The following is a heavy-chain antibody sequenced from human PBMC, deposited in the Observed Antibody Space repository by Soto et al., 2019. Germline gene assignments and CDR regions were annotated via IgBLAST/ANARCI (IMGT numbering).Heavy chain of an antibody. Sequence: GGSLRLSCAASGFTFSSYGMHWVRQAPGKGLEWVAVISYDGSNKYYADSVKGRFTISRDNSKNTLYLQMNSLRAEDTAVYYCAKPASNGGNSVFDAFDIWGQGTMVTVSS. CDR2: ISYDGSNK. V-gene: IGHV3-30*18. J-gene: IGHJ3*02. CDR1: GFTFSSYG. D-gene: IGHD2-21*02. CDR3: AKPASNGGNSVFDAFDI.